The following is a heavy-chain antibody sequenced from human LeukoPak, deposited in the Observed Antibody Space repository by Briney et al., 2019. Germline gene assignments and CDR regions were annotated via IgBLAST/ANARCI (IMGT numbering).Heavy chain of an antibody. J-gene: IGHJ4*02. Sequence: PGGSLRLSCGASGFTFIEYWMTWVRQAPGRGPEWVANIKGDGTKTYYVDSVKGRFTISRDNDKNSLYLQMNNLRVEDTAVYHCARDGSCFDFWGQGALVTVSS. D-gene: IGHD6-19*01. V-gene: IGHV3-7*01. CDR2: IKGDGTKT. CDR1: GFTFIEYW. CDR3: ARDGSCFDF.